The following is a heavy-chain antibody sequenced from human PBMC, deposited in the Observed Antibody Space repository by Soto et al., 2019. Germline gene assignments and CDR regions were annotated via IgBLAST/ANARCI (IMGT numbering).Heavy chain of an antibody. CDR1: EFTFNSYA. Sequence: PGGSLRLSCVASEFTFNSYAKSWVRQAPGMGLEWVSSIIGSGAITYYADSVKGRFTISRDNSKSTLYLQMNSLRVEDTALYYCAKDARDTGGNSGIDYWGQGTLVTVSS. V-gene: IGHV3-23*01. J-gene: IGHJ4*02. CDR3: AKDARDTGGNSGIDY. D-gene: IGHD2-21*02. CDR2: IIGSGAIT.